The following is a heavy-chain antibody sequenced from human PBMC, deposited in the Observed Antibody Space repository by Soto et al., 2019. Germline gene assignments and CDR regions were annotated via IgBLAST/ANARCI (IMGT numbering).Heavy chain of an antibody. J-gene: IGHJ4*02. CDR1: GGSFSGYY. Sequence: SETLSLTCAVYGGSFSGYYWSWIRQPPGRGLEWIGEINHSGSTNYNPSLKSRVTISVDTSKNQFSLKLSSVTAADTAVYYCARSGFWSGYPQFDYWGQGTLVTVSS. V-gene: IGHV4-34*01. D-gene: IGHD3-3*01. CDR2: INHSGST. CDR3: ARSGFWSGYPQFDY.